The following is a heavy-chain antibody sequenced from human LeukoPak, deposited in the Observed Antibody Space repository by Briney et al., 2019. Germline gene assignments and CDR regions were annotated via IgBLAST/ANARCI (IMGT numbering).Heavy chain of an antibody. V-gene: IGHV3-74*01. CDR1: GFTFSSYW. Sequence: PGGSLRLSCAASGFTFSSYWMHWVRQAPGKGLVWVSRINSDGSSTSYADSVKGRLTISRDNAKNTLYLQMNSLRAEDTAVYYCAREPPARDEGQIDYWGQGTLVTVSS. CDR3: AREPPARDEGQIDY. CDR2: INSDGSST. J-gene: IGHJ4*02.